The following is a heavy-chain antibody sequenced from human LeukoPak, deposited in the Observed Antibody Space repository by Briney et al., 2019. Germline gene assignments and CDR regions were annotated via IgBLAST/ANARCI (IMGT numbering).Heavy chain of an antibody. CDR1: GYSISSGYY. D-gene: IGHD3-22*01. Sequence: SETLSLTCAVSGYSISSGYYWGWIRQPPGKGPEWIGSIYHSGSTYYNPSLKSRVTISVDTSKNQFSLKLSSVTAADTAVYYCARWDSSEDYWGQGTLVTVSS. V-gene: IGHV4-38-2*01. J-gene: IGHJ4*02. CDR3: ARWDSSEDY. CDR2: IYHSGST.